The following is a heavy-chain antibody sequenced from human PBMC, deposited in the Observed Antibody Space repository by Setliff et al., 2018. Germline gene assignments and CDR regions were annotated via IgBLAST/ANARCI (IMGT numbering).Heavy chain of an antibody. D-gene: IGHD1-7*01. CDR2: INHSGGT. CDR1: GGSFSGYY. V-gene: IGHV4-34*01. CDR3: ARVYNWNYVARWFDP. J-gene: IGHJ5*02. Sequence: PSETLSLTCAVYGGSFSGYYWNWIRQPPGKGLEWIGGINHSGGTNYNPSLKSRVTISVDTSKNQFSLKLSSVTAADTAVYYCARVYNWNYVARWFDPWGQGTLVTVS.